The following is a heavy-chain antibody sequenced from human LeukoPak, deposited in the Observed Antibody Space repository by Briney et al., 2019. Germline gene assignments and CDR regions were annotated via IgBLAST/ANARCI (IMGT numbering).Heavy chain of an antibody. D-gene: IGHD3-22*01. CDR1: GFTFSSYE. J-gene: IGHJ3*02. V-gene: IGHV3-48*03. CDR2: ISSSGSTI. Sequence: GGSLRPSCAASGFTFSSYEMNWVRQAPGKGLEWVSYISSSGSTIYYADSVKGRFTISRDNAKNSLYLQMNSLRAEDTAVYYCAKVNRGYYSDDAFDIWGQGTMVTVSS. CDR3: AKVNRGYYSDDAFDI.